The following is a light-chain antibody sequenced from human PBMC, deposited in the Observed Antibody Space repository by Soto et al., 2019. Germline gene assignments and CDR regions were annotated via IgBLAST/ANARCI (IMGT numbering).Light chain of an antibody. J-gene: IGLJ1*01. CDR2: AVS. CDR1: SSDIGSYNH. CDR3: ISYAGSYTHV. V-gene: IGLV2-14*03. Sequence: QSALTQPASVSGSPGQSITISCSGTSSDIGSYNHVAWYQQFPGKSPKLMIYAVSDRPPGVSDRFSGSKSGITASLTISGLQTEDEADYYCISYAGSYTHVFGTGTKVTVL.